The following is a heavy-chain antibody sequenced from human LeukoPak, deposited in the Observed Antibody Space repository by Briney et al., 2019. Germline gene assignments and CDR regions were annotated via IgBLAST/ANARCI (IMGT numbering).Heavy chain of an antibody. CDR2: ISGSGGST. CDR1: GFTLSSYG. CDR3: AKRGVVIRVILVGFHKEAYYFDS. Sequence: GGSLRLSCAVSGFTLSSYGMSWVRQAPGKGLEWVAGISGSGGSTNYADSVKGRFTISRDNPKNTLYLQMNSLRAEDTAVYFCAKRGVVIRVILVGFHKEAYYFDSWGQGALVIVSS. V-gene: IGHV3-23*01. J-gene: IGHJ4*02. D-gene: IGHD3-22*01.